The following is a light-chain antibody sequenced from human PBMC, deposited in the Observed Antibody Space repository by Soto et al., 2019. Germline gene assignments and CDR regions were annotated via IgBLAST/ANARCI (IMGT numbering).Light chain of an antibody. CDR1: QTIFSW. J-gene: IGKJ2*03. CDR3: QQHNSYPYS. CDR2: KAS. Sequence: IQMTQSPSTLSASVGDRVSITCRASQTIFSWLAWYQQKPGKAPKLVIYKASSLESGVPSRYSGSGSGTEFTLTISGLQPDDFATYYCQQHNSYPYSFGQGTKLEIK. V-gene: IGKV1-5*03.